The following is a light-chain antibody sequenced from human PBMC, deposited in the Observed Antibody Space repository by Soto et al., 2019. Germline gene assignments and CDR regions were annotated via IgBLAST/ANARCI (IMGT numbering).Light chain of an antibody. J-gene: IGKJ5*01. CDR1: QGIRND. Sequence: AIEMTQSPSSLSASLGDRVTITCRARQGIRNDLGWYQQKPGKAPKLLIYAASSLQSGVPSRFSGSGSGTDFTLTISSLEPEDFEVYYCQQRSNSPITFGQGTRLEIK. CDR2: AAS. V-gene: IGKV1-6*01. CDR3: QQRSNSPIT.